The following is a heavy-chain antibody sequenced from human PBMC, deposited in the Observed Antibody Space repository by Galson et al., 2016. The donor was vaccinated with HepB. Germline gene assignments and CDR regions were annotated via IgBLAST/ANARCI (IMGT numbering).Heavy chain of an antibody. CDR2: ISYDGSNK. D-gene: IGHD2-2*01. CDR3: AKDGRIYCSSASCHDHFHY. V-gene: IGHV3-30*18. J-gene: IGHJ4*02. Sequence: SLRLSCAASGFTFSSYGMHWVRQAPGKGLEWVAFISYDGSNKKYADSVKGRFTISRDNSKKTLYLQMHSLRAEDTAAYYCAKDGRIYCSSASCHDHFHYWGQGTLVTVSS. CDR1: GFTFSSYG.